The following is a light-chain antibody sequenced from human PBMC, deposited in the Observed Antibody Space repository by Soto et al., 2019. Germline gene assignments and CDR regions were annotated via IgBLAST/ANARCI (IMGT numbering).Light chain of an antibody. Sequence: DIQMPQSPSSLSASLGGRVTITCGASQSISSYLNWYQQKPGKAPKLLVYAASSLQSGVPSRFGGSGSGTDFTLTISSLQPEDFATYYCQQSYSTLALTFGGGTKVDIK. CDR2: AAS. J-gene: IGKJ4*01. V-gene: IGKV1-39*01. CDR3: QQSYSTLALT. CDR1: QSISSY.